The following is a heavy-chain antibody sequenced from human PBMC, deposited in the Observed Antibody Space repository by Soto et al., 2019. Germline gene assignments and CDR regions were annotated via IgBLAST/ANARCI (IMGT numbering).Heavy chain of an antibody. Sequence: QVTLKESGPVLVKFTETLTLTCTVSGFSLSNARMGVSWIRQPPGKALEWLAHIFSNDEKSYSTSLKSRLTISKDTSKSQVVLTMTNMDPVDTATYYCARIFGVAYYYYYYMDVWGKGTTVTVSS. D-gene: IGHD3-3*01. CDR1: GFSLSNARMG. CDR3: ARIFGVAYYYYYYMDV. V-gene: IGHV2-26*01. CDR2: IFSNDEK. J-gene: IGHJ6*03.